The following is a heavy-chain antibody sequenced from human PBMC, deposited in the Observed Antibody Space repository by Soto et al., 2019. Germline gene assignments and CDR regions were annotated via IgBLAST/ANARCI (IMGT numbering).Heavy chain of an antibody. J-gene: IGHJ4*02. D-gene: IGHD2-8*01. V-gene: IGHV3-23*01. CDR3: AKARCTTSNCYVHDY. Sequence: GVSPRLSCAASGFSFSTYTMSWVRRAPGKGLEWVSAISGSGGSPSYADSVQGRFTISRDNPKKTLYLQMNSLRAEDTAVYYCAKARCTTSNCYVHDYWGQGTLVTVSS. CDR2: ISGSGGSP. CDR1: GFSFSTYT.